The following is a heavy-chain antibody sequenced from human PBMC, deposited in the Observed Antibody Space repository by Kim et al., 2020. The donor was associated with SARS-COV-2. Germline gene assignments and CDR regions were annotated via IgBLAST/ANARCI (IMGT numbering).Heavy chain of an antibody. Sequence: GGSLRLSCAASGFTFSSYSMNWVRQAPGKGLGWVSSISSSSSYIYYADSVKGRFPISRDNAKNSLYLQMNSLRAEDTAVYYCARGGYGDYVGNWFDPWGQGTLVTVSS. V-gene: IGHV3-21*01. CDR1: GFTFSSYS. CDR3: ARGGYGDYVGNWFDP. D-gene: IGHD4-17*01. J-gene: IGHJ5*02. CDR2: ISSSSSYI.